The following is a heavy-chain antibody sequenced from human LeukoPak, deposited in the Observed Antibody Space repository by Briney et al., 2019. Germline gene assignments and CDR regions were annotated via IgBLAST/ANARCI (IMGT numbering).Heavy chain of an antibody. CDR2: IKQDGSEK. Sequence: GGSLRLSCAASGFTFSSYWMSWVRQDPGKGLEWVANIKQDGSEKDYVDSVKGRFTISRDNAKNSLYLQMNSLRAEDTAVYYCARGPREYCSSSSCFFDYWGQGSLVTVSS. V-gene: IGHV3-7*01. D-gene: IGHD2-2*01. CDR3: ARGPREYCSSSSCFFDY. CDR1: GFTFSSYW. J-gene: IGHJ4*02.